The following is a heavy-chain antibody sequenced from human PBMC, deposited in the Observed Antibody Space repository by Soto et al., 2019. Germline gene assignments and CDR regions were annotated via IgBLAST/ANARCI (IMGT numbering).Heavy chain of an antibody. CDR1: GYTFINYD. V-gene: IGHV1-18*01. Sequence: QVQLVQSGAEMKKPGASVRVSCKASGYTFINYDFSWVRQAPEQGLEWMGWISGHNGNTKYAQKFQGRVTVTTDTSTTTAYMELRSLRSDDTAVYYCARDTAVAFDYWGQGTLVTVSS. D-gene: IGHD2-15*01. CDR3: ARDTAVAFDY. CDR2: ISGHNGNT. J-gene: IGHJ4*02.